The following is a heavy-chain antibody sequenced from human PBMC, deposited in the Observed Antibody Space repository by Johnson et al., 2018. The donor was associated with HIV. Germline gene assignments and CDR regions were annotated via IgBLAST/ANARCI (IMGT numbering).Heavy chain of an antibody. Sequence: QVQLVESGGGVVQPGRSLRVSCAASGFSFGSYGMHWVRQAPGKGLEWVAFIRYDGSTKYYADSVKGRFTISRDNAKNSLYLQMNSLRAEDTAVYNCAINSGYDSHGAFDIWGQGTMVTVSS. CDR3: AINSGYDSHGAFDI. D-gene: IGHD5-12*01. V-gene: IGHV3-33*03. J-gene: IGHJ3*02. CDR2: IRYDGSTK. CDR1: GFSFGSYG.